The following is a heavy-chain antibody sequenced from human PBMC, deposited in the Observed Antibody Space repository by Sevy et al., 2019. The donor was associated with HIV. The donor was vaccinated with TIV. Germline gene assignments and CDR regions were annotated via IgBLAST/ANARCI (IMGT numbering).Heavy chain of an antibody. Sequence: GGSLRLSCAASGFTFSDYWMSWVRQAPGKGLEWEADIKQDGSERRYVDSVKGRFTISRDNATNSLFLHINSLRVEDTAIYYCVKSKGDYYFDYWGQGTLVTVSS. CDR3: VKSKGDYYFDY. CDR1: GFTFSDYW. D-gene: IGHD2-21*02. CDR2: IKQDGSER. J-gene: IGHJ4*02. V-gene: IGHV3-7*01.